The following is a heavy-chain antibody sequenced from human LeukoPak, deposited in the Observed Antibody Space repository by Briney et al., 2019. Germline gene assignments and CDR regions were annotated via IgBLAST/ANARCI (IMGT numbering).Heavy chain of an antibody. Sequence: SETLSLTCTVSGGSIRSGGYYWSWIRQPPGKGLEWIGYIYHSGSTYYNPSLKSRVTISVDRSKNQFSLKLSSVTAADTAVYYCARLRWSAAGTKSGYYCDYWGQGTLVTVSS. CDR2: IYHSGST. V-gene: IGHV4-30-2*01. CDR1: GGSIRSGGYY. J-gene: IGHJ4*02. D-gene: IGHD6-13*01. CDR3: ARLRWSAAGTKSGYYCDY.